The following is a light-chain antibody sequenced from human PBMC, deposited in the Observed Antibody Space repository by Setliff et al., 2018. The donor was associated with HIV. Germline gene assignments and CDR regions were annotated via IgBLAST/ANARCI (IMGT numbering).Light chain of an antibody. Sequence: SVLTQPPSGSGAPGQRVTRSCIGTSSNIGAGYDVHWYQQLPGTAPKLLIYDNTNRPSGVPDRFSGSNSGTSASLAITGLQAEDEADYYCQSYDSGLGVFGTGTKVPV. V-gene: IGLV1-40*01. J-gene: IGLJ1*01. CDR2: DNT. CDR1: SSNIGAGYD. CDR3: QSYDSGLGV.